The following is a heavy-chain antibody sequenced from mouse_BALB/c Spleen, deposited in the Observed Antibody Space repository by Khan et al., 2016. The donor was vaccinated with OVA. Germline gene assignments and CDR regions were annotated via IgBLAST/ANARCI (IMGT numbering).Heavy chain of an antibody. V-gene: IGHV1-4*01. CDR2: INPSSGYT. CDR3: ARDGAYYRNDGWFAY. Sequence: QMQLEESGAELARPGASVKMSCKVSGYTFTSYTIHWIKQRPGQGLEWIGYINPSSGYTNYNQKFKDKATLTADKSSTTAYMQLSSLTSDDSAVYYCARDGAYYRNDGWFAYWGQGTLVTVSA. D-gene: IGHD2-14*01. CDR1: GYTFTSYT. J-gene: IGHJ3*01.